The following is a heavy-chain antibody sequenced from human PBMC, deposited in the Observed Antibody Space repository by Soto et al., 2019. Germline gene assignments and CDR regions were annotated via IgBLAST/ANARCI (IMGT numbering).Heavy chain of an antibody. Sequence: ASVKVSCKASGYTFTGYYMHWVRQAPGQGLEWMGWINPNSGGTNYAQKFQGWVTMTRDTSISTAYVELSRLRSDDTAVYYCAREPLVAAAGTGYYGMDVWGQGTTVTVSS. CDR1: GYTFTGYY. D-gene: IGHD6-13*01. CDR3: AREPLVAAAGTGYYGMDV. V-gene: IGHV1-2*04. CDR2: INPNSGGT. J-gene: IGHJ6*02.